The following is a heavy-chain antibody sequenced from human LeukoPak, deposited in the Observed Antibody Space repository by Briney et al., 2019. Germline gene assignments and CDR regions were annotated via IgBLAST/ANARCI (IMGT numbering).Heavy chain of an antibody. CDR2: INHNGNVN. CDR3: ARGGGLDI. V-gene: IGHV3-7*03. CDR1: GLTFSSYW. Sequence: GGSLRLSCAASGLTFSSYWMNWARQAPGKGLEWVASINHNGNVNYYVDSVKGRFTISRDNAKNSLYLQMSNLRAEDTAVYFCARGGGLDIWGQGATVTVSS. J-gene: IGHJ6*02. D-gene: IGHD3-16*01.